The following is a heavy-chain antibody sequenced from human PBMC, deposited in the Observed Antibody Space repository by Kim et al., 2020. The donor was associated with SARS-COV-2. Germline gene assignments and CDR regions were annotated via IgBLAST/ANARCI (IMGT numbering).Heavy chain of an antibody. Sequence: SVKVSCKASGGTFSSYAISWVRQAPGQGLEWMGRIIPILGIANYAQKFQGRVTITADKSTSTAYMELSSLRSEDTAVYYCAVGATRWYFDLWGRGTLVTVSS. D-gene: IGHD1-26*01. CDR2: IIPILGIA. J-gene: IGHJ2*01. V-gene: IGHV1-69*04. CDR1: GGTFSSYA. CDR3: AVGATRWYFDL.